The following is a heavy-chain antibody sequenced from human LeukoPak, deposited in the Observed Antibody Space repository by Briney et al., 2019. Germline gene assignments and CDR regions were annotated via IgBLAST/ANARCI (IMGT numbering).Heavy chain of an antibody. CDR1: GGSISSGSYY. V-gene: IGHV4-61*02. D-gene: IGHD7-27*01. J-gene: IGHJ4*02. CDR2: IYTSGST. CDR3: ARGSRLHKLGIDY. Sequence: SQTLSLTCTVSGGSISSGSYYWSWIRQPAGKGLEWIGRIYTSGSTNYNPSLKSRVTISVDTSKNQFSLKLSSVTAADTAVYYCARGSRLHKLGIDYWGQGTLVTVSS.